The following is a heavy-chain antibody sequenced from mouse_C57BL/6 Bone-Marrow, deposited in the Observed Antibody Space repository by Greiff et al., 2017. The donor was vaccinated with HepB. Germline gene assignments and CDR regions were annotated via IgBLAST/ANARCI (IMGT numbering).Heavy chain of an antibody. J-gene: IGHJ3*01. V-gene: IGHV1-82*01. CDR3: ARDEEVGWFAY. D-gene: IGHD1-1*02. Sequence: QVQLQQSGPELVKPGASVKISCKASGYAFSSSWMNWVKQRPGKGLEWIGRIYPGDGDTNYNGKFKGKATLTADKSSSTAYMQLSSLTSEDSAVYFCARDEEVGWFAYWGQGTLVTVSA. CDR2: IYPGDGDT. CDR1: GYAFSSSW.